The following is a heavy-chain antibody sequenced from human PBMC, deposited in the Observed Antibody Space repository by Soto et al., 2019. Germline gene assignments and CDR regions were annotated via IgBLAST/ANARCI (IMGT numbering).Heavy chain of an antibody. Sequence: EVQLVESGGGLVKPGGSLRLSCAASGFTFSSYSMNWVRQAPGKGLEWVSPISSSSSYIYYADSVKGRFTISRDNAKNSLYLKMNSLRAEDTAVYYCARDHETYDFWSGYYPYYYMDVWGKGTTVTVSS. CDR2: ISSSSSYI. CDR1: GFTFSSYS. D-gene: IGHD3-3*01. V-gene: IGHV3-21*01. CDR3: ARDHETYDFWSGYYPYYYMDV. J-gene: IGHJ6*03.